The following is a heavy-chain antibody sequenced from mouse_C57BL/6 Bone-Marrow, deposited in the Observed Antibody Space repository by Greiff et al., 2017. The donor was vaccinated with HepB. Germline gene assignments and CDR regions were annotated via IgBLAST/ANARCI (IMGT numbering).Heavy chain of an antibody. Sequence: QVQLQQSGPGLVQPSQSLSITCTVSGFSLTSYGVHWVRQSPGKGLKWLGVIWSGGSTDYNAAFISRLSISKDNSKSQVFFKMNSLQADDTAIYYCARIYYSFDVWGTGTTVTVSS. V-gene: IGHV2-2*01. CDR3: ARIYYSFDV. J-gene: IGHJ1*03. D-gene: IGHD1-1*01. CDR1: GFSLTSYG. CDR2: IWSGGST.